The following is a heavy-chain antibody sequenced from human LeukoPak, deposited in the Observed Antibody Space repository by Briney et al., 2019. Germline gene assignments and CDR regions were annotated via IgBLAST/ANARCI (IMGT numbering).Heavy chain of an antibody. J-gene: IGHJ4*02. CDR3: ARDRYYGSGSYYNPV. D-gene: IGHD3-10*01. V-gene: IGHV3-66*01. CDR1: GFTVSSNY. CDR2: IYSGGST. Sequence: GGSLRLSCAASGFTVSSNYMSWVRQAPGKGLEWVSVIYSGGSTYYADSVKGRFTISRDNSMNTLYLQMNSLRAEDTAVYYCARDRYYGSGSYYNPVWGQGTLVTVSS.